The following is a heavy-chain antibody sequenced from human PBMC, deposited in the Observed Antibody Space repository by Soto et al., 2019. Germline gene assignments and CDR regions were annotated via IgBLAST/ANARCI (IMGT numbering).Heavy chain of an antibody. Sequence: SETLSLTCTVSGGSISSGDYYWSWIRQPPGKGLEWIGYIYYSGSTYYSPSLKSRVTISVDTSKNQFSLKLSSVTAADTAVYYCARDGRTAMDHWGQGTLVTSPQ. V-gene: IGHV4-30-4*01. J-gene: IGHJ4*02. CDR1: GGSISSGDYY. D-gene: IGHD5-18*01. CDR2: IYYSGST. CDR3: ARDGRTAMDH.